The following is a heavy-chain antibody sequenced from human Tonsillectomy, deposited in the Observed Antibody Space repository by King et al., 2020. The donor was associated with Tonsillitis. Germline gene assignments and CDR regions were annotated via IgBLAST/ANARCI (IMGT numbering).Heavy chain of an antibody. D-gene: IGHD6-6*01. CDR3: ARGRYSSSPYYHYYMDV. Sequence: VQLKQWGAGLLRPSETLSLTCAVYGGSFSGYYWSWIRQPPGKGLEWIGEINHSGTTRYSPSLKSRLIISVDTSKNQFSLNLTSVTAADTAVYYCARGRYSSSPYYHYYMDVWGKGTTVTVSS. CDR1: GGSFSGYY. CDR2: INHSGTT. J-gene: IGHJ6*03. V-gene: IGHV4-34*01.